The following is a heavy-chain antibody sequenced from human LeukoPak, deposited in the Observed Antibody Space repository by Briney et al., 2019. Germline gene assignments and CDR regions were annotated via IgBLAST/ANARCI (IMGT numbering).Heavy chain of an antibody. CDR3: ARARADRQLVQYYYYMDV. D-gene: IGHD6-13*01. CDR1: GYTFTSYG. CDR2: ISAYNGNT. V-gene: IGHV1-18*01. Sequence: ASVKVSCKASGYTFTSYGISWVRQAPGQGLEWMGWISAYNGNTNYAQKLQGRVTMTTDTSTSTAYMELRSLRSDDTAVYYCARARADRQLVQYYYYMDVWGKGTTVTVSS. J-gene: IGHJ6*03.